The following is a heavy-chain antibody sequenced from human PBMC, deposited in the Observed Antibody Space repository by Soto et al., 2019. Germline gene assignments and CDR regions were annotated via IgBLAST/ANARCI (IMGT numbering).Heavy chain of an antibody. Sequence: QVQLVQSGPEVKKPGASVTVSCKTSGYTFTDHGIDWVRQAPGQGLELVGWVSSYNGNTNYSYNLKYRVIMTTDASSSTAYMELRGLRSDDTAVYYCAREVEGSYSPADFWGQGTPVTVSS. CDR1: GYTFTDHG. V-gene: IGHV1-18*01. D-gene: IGHD3-10*01. CDR2: VSSYNGNT. J-gene: IGHJ4*02. CDR3: AREVEGSYSPADF.